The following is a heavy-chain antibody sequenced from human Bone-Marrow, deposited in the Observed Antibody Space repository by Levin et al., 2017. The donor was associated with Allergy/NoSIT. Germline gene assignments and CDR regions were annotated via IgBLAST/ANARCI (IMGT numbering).Heavy chain of an antibody. V-gene: IGHV3-23*01. CDR2: ITGSGDTT. CDR3: AKRGFLGSNGVFPFDY. CDR1: GFTFSSYD. Sequence: QSGESLKISCAASGFTFSSYDMSWVRQAPGRGLEWVSAITGSGDTTWYVDSVKGRFTISRDNSKNTLYLQMNSLRAEDTAFYYCAKRGFLGSNGVFPFDYWGQGTLVTVSS. J-gene: IGHJ4*02. D-gene: IGHD2-8*01.